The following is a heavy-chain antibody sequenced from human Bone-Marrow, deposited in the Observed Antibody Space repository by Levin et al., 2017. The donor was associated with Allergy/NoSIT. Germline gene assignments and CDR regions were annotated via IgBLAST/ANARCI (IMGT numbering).Heavy chain of an antibody. Sequence: VASVKVSCKSSGGTFNTDAISWVRQAPGHGLEWMGGIIPVFDEPNYAQKFQGRVTITADKSTSTAYMEVSSLRSEDTAVYFCAIGTMQSWYFDLWGRGTLVTVSS. CDR3: AIGTMQSWYFDL. CDR1: GGTFNTDA. D-gene: IGHD1-7*01. CDR2: IIPVFDEP. V-gene: IGHV1-69*06. J-gene: IGHJ2*01.